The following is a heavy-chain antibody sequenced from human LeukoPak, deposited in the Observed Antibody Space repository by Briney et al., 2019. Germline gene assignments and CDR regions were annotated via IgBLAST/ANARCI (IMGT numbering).Heavy chain of an antibody. CDR2: IKPDGSDK. J-gene: IGHJ4*02. D-gene: IGHD3-22*01. V-gene: IGHV3-7*01. CDR3: AKPSGGYYRFDY. Sequence: GGSLRLSCVGSGFSFRSHWVNWVRQSPRKGLEWVANIKPDGSDKYYVDSARGRFTVSRDNAKNSAFLQMNSLRAEDTAIYYCAKPSGGYYRFDYWGQGTLVTVSS. CDR1: GFSFRSHW.